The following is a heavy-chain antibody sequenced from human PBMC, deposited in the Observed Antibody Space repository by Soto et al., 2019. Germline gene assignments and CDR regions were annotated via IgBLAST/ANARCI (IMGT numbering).Heavy chain of an antibody. CDR1: SGSISVTNVF. V-gene: IGHV4-39*01. CDR2: VDYSGTA. J-gene: IGHJ4*02. Sequence: SETLSLTCTVSSGSISVTNVFWGWVRQPPGKGLEWIGNVDYSGTAYFSPSLATRVTFHVDTSKNQFSLTLYSVTAADTAVYYCARITGRPLDYWGQGILVTVS. CDR3: ARITGRPLDY. D-gene: IGHD1-20*01.